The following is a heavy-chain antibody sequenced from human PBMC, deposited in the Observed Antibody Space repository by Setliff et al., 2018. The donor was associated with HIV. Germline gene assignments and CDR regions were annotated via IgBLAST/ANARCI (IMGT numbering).Heavy chain of an antibody. V-gene: IGHV1-46*01. D-gene: IGHD5-12*01. CDR3: ARGSTTTNYYYNYMDV. CDR1: GYTFTSYY. J-gene: IGHJ6*03. Sequence: ASVKVSCKASGYTFTSYYMHWVRQAPGQGLEWMGIINPSGGSTSYAQRFQGRVTMTRDTSTSTVYMELSSLRSEDTAVYYCARGSTTTNYYYNYMDVWGKGTTVTVSS. CDR2: INPSGGST.